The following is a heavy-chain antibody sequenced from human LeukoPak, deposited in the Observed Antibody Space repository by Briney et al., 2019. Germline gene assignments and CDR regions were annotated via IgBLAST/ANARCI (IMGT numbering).Heavy chain of an antibody. CDR1: GGSFSGYY. J-gene: IGHJ6*02. D-gene: IGHD3-10*01. CDR3: ARGRYYYGSGTYPMDV. V-gene: IGHV4-34*01. Sequence: SETLSLTCAVYGGSFSGYYWSWIRQPPGKGLEWIGEINHSGGTNYNPSLKSRVTISVDTSKNQFSLKLSSVTAADTAVYYCARGRYYYGSGTYPMDVWGQGTTVTVSS. CDR2: INHSGGT.